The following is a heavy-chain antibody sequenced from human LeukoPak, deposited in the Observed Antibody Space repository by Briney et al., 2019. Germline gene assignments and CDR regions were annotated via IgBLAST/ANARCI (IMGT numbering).Heavy chain of an antibody. D-gene: IGHD1-7*01. Sequence: PGRSLRLSCAASGFTFDDYAMHWVRQAPGKGLEWVSGISWNSGSIGYADSVKGRFTISRDNARNSLYLQMNSLRAADTAVYYCARGDDGNWNLGGQGTLVTVSS. V-gene: IGHV3-9*01. J-gene: IGHJ4*02. CDR2: ISWNSGSI. CDR3: ARGDDGNWNL. CDR1: GFTFDDYA.